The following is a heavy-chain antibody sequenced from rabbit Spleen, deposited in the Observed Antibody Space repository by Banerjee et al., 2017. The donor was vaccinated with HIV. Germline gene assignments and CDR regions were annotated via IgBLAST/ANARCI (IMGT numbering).Heavy chain of an antibody. J-gene: IGHJ4*01. CDR2: IYSGSSGDT. V-gene: IGHV1S40*01. CDR1: GVSFSSNYY. Sequence: QQLEESGGGLVKPGASLTLTCTASGVSFSSNYYMCWVRQAPGKGLEWIACIYSGSSGDTYYASWAKGRITISKTSSTTVTLQMTSLTAADTATYFCARETSSGWGIVSFYFSLWGQGTLVTVS. CDR3: ARETSSGWGIVSFYFSL. D-gene: IGHD4-1*01.